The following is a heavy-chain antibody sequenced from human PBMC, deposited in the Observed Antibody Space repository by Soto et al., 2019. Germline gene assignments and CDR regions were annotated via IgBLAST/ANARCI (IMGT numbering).Heavy chain of an antibody. J-gene: IGHJ4*02. CDR1: GFTFSSYG. D-gene: IGHD3-22*01. V-gene: IGHV3-30*18. CDR3: AKAISDYYAPFDF. Sequence: GGSLRLSCAASGFTFSSYGMHWVRQAPGKGLEWVAVISYDGSDKYYADSVKGRFTISRDNSNNTLYLQMNSLRAEDTAVYYRAKAISDYYAPFDFWGQGTLVTVSS. CDR2: ISYDGSDK.